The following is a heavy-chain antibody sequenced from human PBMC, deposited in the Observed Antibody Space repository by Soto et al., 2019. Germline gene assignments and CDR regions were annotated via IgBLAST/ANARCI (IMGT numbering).Heavy chain of an antibody. CDR1: GYSFTSYW. CDR2: IYPGDSDT. D-gene: IGHD6-13*01. CDR3: AMGAWAAAPIDY. Sequence: GESPKISCNGPGYSFTSYWFGWVRQLPGTGLEWMGIIYPGDSDTRYSPSFQGQVTISPDNSISTAYLQWSSLKASDTAMYYCAMGAWAAAPIDYWGQGTLVTVSS. V-gene: IGHV5-51*01. J-gene: IGHJ4*02.